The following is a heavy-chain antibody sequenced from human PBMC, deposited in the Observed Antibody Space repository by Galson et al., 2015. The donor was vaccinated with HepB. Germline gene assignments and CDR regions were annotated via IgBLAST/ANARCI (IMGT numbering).Heavy chain of an antibody. V-gene: IGHV1-69*13. CDR1: GGTFSTYV. D-gene: IGHD2-2*01. CDR3: AREVVVVPGAKFFDT. CDR2: SNPLFATS. Sequence: SVKVSCKASGGTFSTYVVNWVRQAPGQGLEWMGGSNPLFATSNFAQKFLGRLTFTADESTSTAYMELSSLKSEDTAIYYCAREVVVVPGAKFFDTWGQGALVTVSS. J-gene: IGHJ4*02.